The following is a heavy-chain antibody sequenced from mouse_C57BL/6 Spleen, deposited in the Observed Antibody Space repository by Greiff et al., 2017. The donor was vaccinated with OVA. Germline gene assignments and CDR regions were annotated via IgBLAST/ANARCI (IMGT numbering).Heavy chain of an antibody. V-gene: IGHV1-54*01. Sequence: QVQLQQSVAELVRPGTSVKVSCKASGYAFTNYLIEWVKQRPGQGLEWIGVINPGSGGTNYNEKFKGKATLTADKSSSTAYMQLSSLTSEDSAVYYCARESGWYHFAYWGQGTLVTVSA. CDR2: INPGSGGT. CDR1: GYAFTNYL. CDR3: ARESGWYHFAY. D-gene: IGHD1-3*01. J-gene: IGHJ3*01.